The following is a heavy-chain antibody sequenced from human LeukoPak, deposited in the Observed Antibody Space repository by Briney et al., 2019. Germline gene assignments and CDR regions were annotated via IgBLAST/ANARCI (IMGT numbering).Heavy chain of an antibody. D-gene: IGHD3-22*01. CDR2: ISGSGGST. V-gene: IGHV3-23*01. CDR3: AKRGVVIRVILVGFHKEAYYFDS. J-gene: IGHJ4*02. CDR1: GITLSNYG. Sequence: GGSLRLSCTVSGITLSNYGMSWVRQAPGKGLEWVSGISGSGGSTYYADSVKGRFTISRDNSKNTPYLQMNSLRAEDTAVYFCAKRGVVIRVILVGFHKEAYYFDSWGQGALVTVSS.